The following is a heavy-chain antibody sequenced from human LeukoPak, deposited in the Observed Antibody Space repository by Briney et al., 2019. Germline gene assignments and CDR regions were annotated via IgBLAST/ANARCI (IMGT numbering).Heavy chain of an antibody. J-gene: IGHJ4*02. CDR1: GFSFTNAW. CDR2: IKRKNDGGTT. CDR3: ARAGDYGSGSFFRWRHSDY. D-gene: IGHD3-10*01. V-gene: IGHV3-15*01. Sequence: GGSLRLSCEASGFSFTNAWMSWVRQAPGKGLEWVGRIKRKNDGGTTDYAAPVKGRFTISRDDLQNTLYLQVNSLRSEDTAVYYCARAGDYGSGSFFRWRHSDYWGQGTLVTVSS.